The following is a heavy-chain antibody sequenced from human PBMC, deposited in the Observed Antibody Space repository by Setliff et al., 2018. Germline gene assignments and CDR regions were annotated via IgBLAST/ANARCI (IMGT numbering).Heavy chain of an antibody. CDR1: GGSISSSSYY. CDR3: ARAAARAEYSDTSAYLPFDF. V-gene: IGHV4-39*07. J-gene: IGHJ4*02. D-gene: IGHD3-16*01. Sequence: PSETLSLTCTVSGGSISSSSYYWGWIRQPPGKGLEWIGSVYHSGSSYQNPSLRSRIAVSVDTSKNQFSLRLNSVTAADTAVYFCARAAARAEYSDTSAYLPFDFWGLGTLVTVSS. CDR2: VYHSGSS.